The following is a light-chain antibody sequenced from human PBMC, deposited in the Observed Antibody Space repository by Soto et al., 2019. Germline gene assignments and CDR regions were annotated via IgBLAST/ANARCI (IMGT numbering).Light chain of an antibody. J-gene: IGKJ5*01. CDR1: QGINNY. CDR2: DAS. CDR3: RRNDHPPA. V-gene: IGKV1-33*01. Sequence: DIQMTQSPSSLSASVGDRVTITCQASQGINNYLNWYQQKPGKAPKLLIYDASNLETGVPSRFSGSGSGTDFTFTISGLEPADIEYYYRRRNDHPPAFGQGTRLEIK.